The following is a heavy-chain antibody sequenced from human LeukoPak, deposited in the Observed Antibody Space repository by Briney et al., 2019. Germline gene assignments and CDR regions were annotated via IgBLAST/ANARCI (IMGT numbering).Heavy chain of an antibody. D-gene: IGHD2-21*02. CDR2: ISVTGSSP. V-gene: IGHV3-23*01. Sequence: GGSLRLSCAASGFTFIKHAMSWVRQAPGKGLEWVSGISVTGSSPYYADSVKGRFTISRDNSKNTLSLQMNSLRAEDTALYYCARKRGVTGDYFGYWGQGTLVTVSS. CDR3: ARKRGVTGDYFGY. CDR1: GFTFIKHA. J-gene: IGHJ4*02.